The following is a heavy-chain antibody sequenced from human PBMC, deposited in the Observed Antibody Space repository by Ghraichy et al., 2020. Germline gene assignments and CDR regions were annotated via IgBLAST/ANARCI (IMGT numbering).Heavy chain of an antibody. CDR3: ARDWGDHQLFRTQIHAFDI. D-gene: IGHD2-2*01. V-gene: IGHV3-7*05. Sequence: GGSLRLSCAASRFTFSRYWMTWVRQAPGKGLEWVANIKEDGSEKYYVDSVKGRFTISRDNAKNSLYLQMNSLRGEDTAVYYCARDWGDHQLFRTQIHAFDIWGQGTMVTVSS. J-gene: IGHJ3*02. CDR2: IKEDGSEK. CDR1: RFTFSRYW.